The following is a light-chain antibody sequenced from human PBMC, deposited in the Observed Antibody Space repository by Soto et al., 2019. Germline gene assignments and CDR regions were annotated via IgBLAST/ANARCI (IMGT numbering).Light chain of an antibody. Sequence: QSALTQPASVSGSPGQSITISCTGTSSDVGSYNLVSWYQQHPGKAPKLMIYEGSKRPSGVSNRFSGSKSGNTASLTLSGLQAEDEADYYCCSYAGSSTYWVFGGGTQVTVL. CDR1: SSDVGSYNL. CDR2: EGS. V-gene: IGLV2-23*01. J-gene: IGLJ3*02. CDR3: CSYAGSSTYWV.